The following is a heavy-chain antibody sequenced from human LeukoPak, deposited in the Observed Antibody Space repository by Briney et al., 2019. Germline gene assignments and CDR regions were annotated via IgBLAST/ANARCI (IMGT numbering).Heavy chain of an antibody. Sequence: SETLSLTCTVSGGSVSSGSYYWSWIRQPPGKGLEWIGYIYYTGSTYYNPSLKSRVTISVDRSKNQFSLKLSSVTAADTAVYYCARDRADSSGYRLDYWGQGTLVTVSS. CDR1: GGSVSSGSYY. D-gene: IGHD3-22*01. J-gene: IGHJ4*02. CDR2: IYYTGST. V-gene: IGHV4-61*01. CDR3: ARDRADSSGYRLDY.